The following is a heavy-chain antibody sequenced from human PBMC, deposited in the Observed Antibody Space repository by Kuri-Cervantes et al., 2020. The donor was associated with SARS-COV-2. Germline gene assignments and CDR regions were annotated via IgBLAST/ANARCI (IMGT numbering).Heavy chain of an antibody. CDR2: INHSGST. CDR3: ARGRIGYSSGWSYWYFDL. J-gene: IGHJ2*01. CDR1: GGSFSGYY. V-gene: IGHV4-34*01. D-gene: IGHD6-19*01. Sequence: SETLSLTCAVYGGSFSGYYWSWIRQPPGKGLEWMGEINHSGSTNYNPSLKSRVTISVDTSKNQFSLKLSSVTAADTAVYYCARGRIGYSSGWSYWYFDLWGRGTLVTVSS.